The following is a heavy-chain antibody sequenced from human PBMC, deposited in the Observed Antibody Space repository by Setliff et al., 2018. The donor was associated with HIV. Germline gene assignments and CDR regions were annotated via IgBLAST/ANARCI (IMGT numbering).Heavy chain of an antibody. D-gene: IGHD3-10*01. J-gene: IGHJ3*01. CDR1: GFTFSSYE. Sequence: GGSLRLSCAASGFTFSSYEMNWVRQAPGKGLEWVSHISSSSKTIYYADSVKGRFTISRDNARDSVSLQMNSLRGDDTAVYYCARDDPFGESDAFDLWGQGTMVTVSS. CDR3: ARDDPFGESDAFDL. V-gene: IGHV3-48*03. CDR2: ISSSSKTI.